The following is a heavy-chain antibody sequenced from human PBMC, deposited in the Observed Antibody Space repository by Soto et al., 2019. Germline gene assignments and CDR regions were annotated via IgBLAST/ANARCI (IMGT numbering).Heavy chain of an antibody. Sequence: SETLSLTCAVSGGSISSSNWWSWVRQPPGKGLEWIGEIYHSGSTNYNPSLKSRVTISVDKSKNQFSLKLSSVTAADTAVYYCARDQGGYDFWSGYLDDAFDIWGQGTMVTVSS. CDR1: GGSISSSNW. J-gene: IGHJ3*02. CDR2: IYHSGST. CDR3: ARDQGGYDFWSGYLDDAFDI. V-gene: IGHV4-4*02. D-gene: IGHD3-3*01.